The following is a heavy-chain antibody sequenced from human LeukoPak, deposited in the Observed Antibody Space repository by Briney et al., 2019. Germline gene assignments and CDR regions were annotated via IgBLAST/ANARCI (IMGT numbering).Heavy chain of an antibody. V-gene: IGHV3-7*03. CDR2: MKQDGSEK. J-gene: IGHJ6*02. CDR3: VRAMDV. CDR1: GFTFSSYW. Sequence: GGSLRLSCAASGFTFSSYWMHWVRQAPGKGLEWVANMKQDGSEKFYVGSVKGRFTISRDNAKNSLYLQMNSLRAEDTAVYYCVRAMDVWGQGTTVTVSS.